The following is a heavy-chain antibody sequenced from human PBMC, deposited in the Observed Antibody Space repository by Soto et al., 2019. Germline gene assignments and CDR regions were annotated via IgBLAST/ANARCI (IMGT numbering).Heavy chain of an antibody. CDR2: IYYSGST. V-gene: IGHV4-59*01. Sequence: SETLSLTCTVSGGSISSYYWSWIRQPPGKGLEWIGYIYYSGSTNYNPSLKSRVTISVDTSKNQFSLKLSSVTAADTAVYYCARDPQAYCGGDCYPYYFDYWGQGTLVTVSS. J-gene: IGHJ4*02. CDR1: GGSISSYY. D-gene: IGHD2-21*02. CDR3: ARDPQAYCGGDCYPYYFDY.